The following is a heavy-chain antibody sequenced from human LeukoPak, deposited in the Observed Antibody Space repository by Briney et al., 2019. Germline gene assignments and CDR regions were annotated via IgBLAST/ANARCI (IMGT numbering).Heavy chain of an antibody. V-gene: IGHV1-69*13. CDR1: GGTFSNYA. Sequence: GASVKVSCKASGGTFSNYAISWVRQAPGQGLEWMGGIIPLFGTANYAQSFQGMVTITATESTSTAYMPLSSLSSDDTAIYCCARARIPFAVVIPWDYWGQGTLVTVSS. CDR2: IIPLFGTA. D-gene: IGHD3-3*01. CDR3: ARARIPFAVVIPWDY. J-gene: IGHJ4*02.